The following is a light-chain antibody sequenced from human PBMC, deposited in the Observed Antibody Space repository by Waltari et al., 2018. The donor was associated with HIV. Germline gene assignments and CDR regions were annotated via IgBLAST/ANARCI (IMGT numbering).Light chain of an antibody. CDR1: QSLLSSSNNKKY. CDR3: QQYYDTPRT. V-gene: IGKV4-1*01. CDR2: WAS. J-gene: IGKJ1*01. Sequence: EIVMTQSPDSLAVSLGERASINCKSSQSLLSSSNNKKYLDWYKHTSGQPPKLLIDWASTRETSGPDRISSIGSWTYFTHTISILQAEDVAVYYCQQYYDTPRTFGQGTKVEIK.